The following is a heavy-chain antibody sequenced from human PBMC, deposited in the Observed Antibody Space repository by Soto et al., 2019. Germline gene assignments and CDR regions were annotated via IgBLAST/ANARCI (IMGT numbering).Heavy chain of an antibody. J-gene: IGHJ5*02. Sequence: SETLSLTCTVSGGYISNYYWGWIRQPPGKGLEWIGNVYYNGFTYYNPSLKSRVTISVDTSKNHFSLKLTSVTAADTAVYYCARQDDFWSGSNWFDPWGQGTLVTVSS. CDR1: GGYISNYY. D-gene: IGHD3-3*01. CDR2: VYYNGFT. CDR3: ARQDDFWSGSNWFDP. V-gene: IGHV4-39*01.